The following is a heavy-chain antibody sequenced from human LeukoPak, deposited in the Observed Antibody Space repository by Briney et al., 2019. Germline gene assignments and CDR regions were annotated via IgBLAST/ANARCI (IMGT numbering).Heavy chain of an antibody. J-gene: IGHJ4*02. CDR1: GFTVCTND. CDR2: LYSDGNT. V-gene: IGHV3-53*01. CDR3: PRGVEALAANTLAY. Sequence: GGSLRLSCAASGFTVCTNDMTWVRQAPGKGLEWVSVLYSDGNTKYADSVQGRFTISRDNSKNTLYLEMNSLSPDDTAVYYCPRGVEALAANTLAYWGQGTLVTVSS. D-gene: IGHD2-2*01.